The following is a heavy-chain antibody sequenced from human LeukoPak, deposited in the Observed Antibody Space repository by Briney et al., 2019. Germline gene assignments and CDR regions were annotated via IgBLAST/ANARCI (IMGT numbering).Heavy chain of an antibody. CDR1: GYTFTSYG. Sequence: VASVTVSCKASGYTFTSYGISWVRQAPGQGLEWMGWISAYNGNTNYAQKLQGRVTMITDTSTSTAYMELRSLRSDDTAVCYCARDNPIFGVVIIGSYGMDVWGQGTTVTVSS. D-gene: IGHD3-3*01. CDR2: ISAYNGNT. V-gene: IGHV1-18*01. J-gene: IGHJ6*02. CDR3: ARDNPIFGVVIIGSYGMDV.